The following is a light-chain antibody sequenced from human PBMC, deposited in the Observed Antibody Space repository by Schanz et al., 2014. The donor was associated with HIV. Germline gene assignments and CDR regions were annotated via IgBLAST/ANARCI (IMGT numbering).Light chain of an antibody. V-gene: IGKV3-20*01. J-gene: IGKJ4*01. CDR3: QYFGNSGGT. CDR2: ATS. CDR1: QRLSSSY. Sequence: EIVLPQSPGSLSLSPGGRATLSCAASQRLSSSYLSWYQQKRGQPPRLVIYATSTRAAGIPDRFSGTGSGTDFTLTISRLEPEDFAVYFCQYFGNSGGTFGGGTKVEIK.